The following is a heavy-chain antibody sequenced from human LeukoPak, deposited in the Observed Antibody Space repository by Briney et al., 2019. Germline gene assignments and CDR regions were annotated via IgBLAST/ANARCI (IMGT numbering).Heavy chain of an antibody. CDR1: NDSFNTHH. D-gene: IGHD4-17*01. J-gene: IGHJ3*01. CDR3: ARDPTTVTKGFDV. CDR2: ISSIGST. Sequence: PSETLSLTCSVSNDSFNTHHWTWIRHPPGKGLEWIGYISSIGSTNYNPSLKSRVTITVDTSKKQFSLKMTSVTAADTAVYYCARDPTTVTKGFDVWGQGTMVTVSS. V-gene: IGHV4-59*11.